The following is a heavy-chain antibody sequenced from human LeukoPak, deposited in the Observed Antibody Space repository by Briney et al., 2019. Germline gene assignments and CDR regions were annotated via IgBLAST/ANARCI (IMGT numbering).Heavy chain of an antibody. CDR2: INPNSGGT. CDR1: GYTFTGYY. J-gene: IGHJ3*02. D-gene: IGHD3-16*01. V-gene: IGHV1-2*02. Sequence: VASVKVSCKASGYTFTGYYMHWVRQAPGQGLEWMGWINPNSGGTNYAQKFQGRVTMTRDTSISTAYMELSGLRSDDTAVYYCARYLLGGRGAFDIWGQGTMVTVSS. CDR3: ARYLLGGRGAFDI.